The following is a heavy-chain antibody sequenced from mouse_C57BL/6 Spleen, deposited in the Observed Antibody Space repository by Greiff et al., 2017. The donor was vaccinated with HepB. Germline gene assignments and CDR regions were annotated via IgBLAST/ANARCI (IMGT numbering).Heavy chain of an antibody. V-gene: IGHV1-19*01. CDR2: INPYNGGT. Sequence: VQLQQSGPVLVKPGASVKMSCKASGYTFTDYYMNWVKQSHGKSLEWIGVINPYNGGTSYNQKFKGKATLTVDKSSSTAYMELNSLTSEDSAVYYCARSKEYDYDDAGYAMDYWGQGTSVTVSS. CDR3: ARSKEYDYDDAGYAMDY. CDR1: GYTFTDYY. J-gene: IGHJ4*01. D-gene: IGHD2-4*01.